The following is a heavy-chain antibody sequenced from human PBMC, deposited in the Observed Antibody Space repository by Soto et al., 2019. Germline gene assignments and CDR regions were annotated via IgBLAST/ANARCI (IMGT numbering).Heavy chain of an antibody. CDR3: ARWGTTGGLDV. CDR2: TSYDGSNT. D-gene: IGHD3-16*01. Sequence: QVQLVESGGGVVQPGTSLRLSCVGYGFTFRSFVIHWVRQAPGKGLEWVALTSYDGSNTYYDDSVKGRFTISRDNSRNTVDLQMDSLRLEDTALYYCARWGTTGGLDVWGQGTLVSVSS. CDR1: GFTFRSFV. J-gene: IGHJ4*02. V-gene: IGHV3-30*19.